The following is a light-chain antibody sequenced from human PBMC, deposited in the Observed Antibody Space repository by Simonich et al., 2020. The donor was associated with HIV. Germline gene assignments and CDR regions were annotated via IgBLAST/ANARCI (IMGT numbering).Light chain of an antibody. CDR1: QGISNS. Sequence: DIQMTQSPSSLSASVGDRVTIRCRAIQGISNSLACYQKKSGKAPKRLLYAASLLESGVPSRFIGSGSGTDYTLTISSLQPEDFATYYCQQYNSAPYTFGQGTKLEIK. CDR3: QQYNSAPYT. CDR2: AAS. J-gene: IGKJ2*01. V-gene: IGKV1-NL1*01.